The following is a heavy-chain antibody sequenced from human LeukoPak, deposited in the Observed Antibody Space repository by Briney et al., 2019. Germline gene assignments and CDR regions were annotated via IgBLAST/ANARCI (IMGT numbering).Heavy chain of an antibody. V-gene: IGHV1-69*06. D-gene: IGHD3-3*01. CDR3: ARDIGDYYDFWSGYYNTNNWFDP. J-gene: IGHJ5*02. CDR1: GYTFTSYA. Sequence: SVKVSCKASGYTFTSYAMNWVRQAPGQGLEWMGGIIPIFGTANYAQKFQGRVTITADKSTSTAYTELSSLRSEDTAVYYCARDIGDYYDFWSGYYNTNNWFDPWGQGTLVTVSS. CDR2: IIPIFGTA.